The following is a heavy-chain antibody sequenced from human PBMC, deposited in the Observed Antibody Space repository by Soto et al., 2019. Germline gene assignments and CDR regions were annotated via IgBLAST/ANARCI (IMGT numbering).Heavy chain of an antibody. V-gene: IGHV4-31*03. CDR3: ARERALTRSGSSVFGMDV. CDR2: IYYSGGT. Sequence: SETLSLTCTVSGGSISSGGYYWSWIRQHPGKGLEWIGYIYYSGGTYYNPSLKSRVTISVDTSKNQFSLKLSSVTAADTAVYYCARERALTRSGSSVFGMDVWGQGTTVTVSS. J-gene: IGHJ6*02. D-gene: IGHD3-10*01. CDR1: GGSISSGGYY.